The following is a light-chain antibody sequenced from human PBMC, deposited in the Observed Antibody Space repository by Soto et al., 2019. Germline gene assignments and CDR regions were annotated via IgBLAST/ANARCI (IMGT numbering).Light chain of an antibody. CDR1: SSDVGSSNY. Sequence: QSVLTQPRSVSGSPGQTVTISCTGSSSDVGSSNYMSWYQQHPGEAPKLVIYDVAQRPSGVPDRLSGSRSGKTASLTISGLQPDDEADYYCCSYEGSDNLIFGSGTKVTVL. V-gene: IGLV2-11*01. J-gene: IGLJ1*01. CDR2: DVA. CDR3: CSYEGSDNLI.